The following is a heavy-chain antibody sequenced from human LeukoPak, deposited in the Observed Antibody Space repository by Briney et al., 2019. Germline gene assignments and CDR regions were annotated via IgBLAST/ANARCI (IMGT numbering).Heavy chain of an antibody. Sequence: GGSLRLSCAASGFTFSSYSMNWVRQAPGKGLEWVSSISSSSYIYYADSVKGRFTISRDNAKNSLYLQMNSLRAEDTAVYYCARVGCSGGSCYSAPYYYYGMDVWGQGTTVTVSS. CDR3: ARVGCSGGSCYSAPYYYYGMDV. J-gene: IGHJ6*02. CDR2: ISSSSYI. V-gene: IGHV3-21*01. D-gene: IGHD2-15*01. CDR1: GFTFSSYS.